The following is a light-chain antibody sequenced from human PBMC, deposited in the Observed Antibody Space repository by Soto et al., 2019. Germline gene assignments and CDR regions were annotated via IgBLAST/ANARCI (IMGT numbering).Light chain of an antibody. CDR3: CSYAGSFTWV. CDR1: TGDVGAYNF. V-gene: IGLV2-11*01. J-gene: IGLJ3*02. Sequence: QSALTQPRSVSGSPGQSVTISCTGTTGDVGAYNFVSWYQLHPGKAPKLMIYDASKRPSGVPDRFSASKSGNTASLTISGLQAKDEADYYCCSYAGSFTWVFGGGTQLTVL. CDR2: DAS.